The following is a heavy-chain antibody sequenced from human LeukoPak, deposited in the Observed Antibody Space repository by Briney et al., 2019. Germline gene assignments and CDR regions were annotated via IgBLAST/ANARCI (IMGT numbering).Heavy chain of an antibody. D-gene: IGHD1-14*01. J-gene: IGHJ4*02. CDR2: IKQDGSEK. CDR3: ARNQRRLDY. V-gene: IGHV3-7*01. CDR1: GFTFSSYW. Sequence: PGGSLRLSCAASGFTFSSYWMSWVRQAPGKGLEWVANIKQDGSEKYYVDSVKGHFTISRNNTKNSLYLQVNSLRAEDTAVYYCARNQRRLDYWGQGTLVTVSS.